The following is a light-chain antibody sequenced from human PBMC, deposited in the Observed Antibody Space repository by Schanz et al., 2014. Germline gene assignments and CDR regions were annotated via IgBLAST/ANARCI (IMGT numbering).Light chain of an antibody. Sequence: QSALTQPPSVSGSPGLSVTISCSGTSSDVGGYNRVSWYQQTPGTAPKVIIYEVTNRPSGVSGRFSGSKSGNTASLTISGLQAEDEADYYCSSYTRSSPVVFGGGTKLTVL. CDR2: EVT. V-gene: IGLV2-18*02. CDR1: SSDVGGYNR. CDR3: SSYTRSSPVV. J-gene: IGLJ2*01.